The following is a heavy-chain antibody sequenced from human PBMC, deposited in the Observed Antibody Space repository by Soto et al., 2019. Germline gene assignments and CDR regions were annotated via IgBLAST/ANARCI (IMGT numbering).Heavy chain of an antibody. CDR3: ARVLRGDFWSGYYFGTGVYYYYYVDV. J-gene: IGHJ6*03. Sequence: SETLSLTCAVYGGSFSGYYWSWIRQPPGKGLEWIGEINHSGSTNYNPSLKSRVTISVDTSKNQFSLKLSSVTAADTAVYYCARVLRGDFWSGYYFGTGVYYYYYVDVWGKGTTVTVSS. CDR2: INHSGST. V-gene: IGHV4-34*01. D-gene: IGHD3-3*01. CDR1: GGSFSGYY.